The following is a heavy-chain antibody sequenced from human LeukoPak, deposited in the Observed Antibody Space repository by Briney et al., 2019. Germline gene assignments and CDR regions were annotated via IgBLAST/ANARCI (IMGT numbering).Heavy chain of an antibody. D-gene: IGHD3-10*01. CDR1: GFTLRNNY. Sequence: GGSLRLSCAVSGFTLRNNYMSWVRQAPGKGPQWVSVMYSGGSTYYADSVKGRFTISRDNSKNTLYLQMNSLRAEDTAVYYCARGASGESFDYWGQGTLVTVSS. J-gene: IGHJ4*02. CDR2: MYSGGST. V-gene: IGHV3-53*01. CDR3: ARGASGESFDY.